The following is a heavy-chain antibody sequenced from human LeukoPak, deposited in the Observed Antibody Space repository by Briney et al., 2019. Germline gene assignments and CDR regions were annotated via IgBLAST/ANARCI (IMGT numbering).Heavy chain of an antibody. Sequence: GGSLRLSCAASGFTFSSDGMHWVRQAPGKGLEWVAVISYDGSNKYYADSVKGRFTISRDNSKNTLYLQMNSLRAEDTAVYYCAKDQWELRAMDVWGQGTTVTVSS. J-gene: IGHJ6*02. D-gene: IGHD1-26*01. CDR3: AKDQWELRAMDV. CDR1: GFTFSSDG. V-gene: IGHV3-30*18. CDR2: ISYDGSNK.